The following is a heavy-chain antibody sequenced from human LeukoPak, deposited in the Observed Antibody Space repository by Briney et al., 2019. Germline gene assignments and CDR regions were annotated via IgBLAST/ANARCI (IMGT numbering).Heavy chain of an antibody. CDR2: ISYDGSNK. Sequence: PGGSLRLSCAASGFTFSSYGMHWVCQAPGKGLEWVAVISYDGSNKYYADSVKGRFTISRDNSKNTPYLQMNSLRAEDTAVYYCARDSRQQLSVYYYYYGMDVWGQGTTVTVSS. V-gene: IGHV3-30*03. D-gene: IGHD6-13*01. CDR3: ARDSRQQLSVYYYYYGMDV. J-gene: IGHJ6*02. CDR1: GFTFSSYG.